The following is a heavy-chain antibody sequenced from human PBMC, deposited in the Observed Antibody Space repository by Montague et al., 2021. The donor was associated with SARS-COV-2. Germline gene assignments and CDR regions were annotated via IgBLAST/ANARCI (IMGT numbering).Heavy chain of an antibody. J-gene: IGHJ6*02. V-gene: IGHV1-8*01. CDR2: VNPNSANT. CDR3: ARGRNFQSLFEYHYGMDV. D-gene: IGHD3-16*02. Sequence: SVKVSCKASAYTFTSFDIHWVRQAPGQGLEWMGWVNPNSANTGYAQEFQGRVTMTRNIAVSTAYMELSSLRSEDTAVYYCARGRNFQSLFEYHYGMDVWGQGTTITVSS. CDR1: AYTFTSFD.